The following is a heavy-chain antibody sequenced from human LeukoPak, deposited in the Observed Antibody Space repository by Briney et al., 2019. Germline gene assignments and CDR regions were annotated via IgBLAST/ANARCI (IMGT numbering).Heavy chain of an antibody. D-gene: IGHD4-17*01. Sequence: GGSLRLSCAASGFTFSSYAMHWVRQAPGKGLEWVAVISYDGSNKYYADSVKGRFTISRDNSKNTLYLQMNSLRAEDTAVYYCAKDMLVTTLDYWGQGTLVTVSS. V-gene: IGHV3-30*04. CDR1: GFTFSSYA. CDR2: ISYDGSNK. CDR3: AKDMLVTTLDY. J-gene: IGHJ4*02.